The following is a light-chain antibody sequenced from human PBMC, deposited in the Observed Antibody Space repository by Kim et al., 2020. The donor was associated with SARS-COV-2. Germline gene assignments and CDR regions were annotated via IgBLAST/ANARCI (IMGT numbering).Light chain of an antibody. CDR2: WAS. J-gene: IGKJ1*01. CDR3: HQYYTTPWT. CDR1: QSVLYSSNNKNY. Sequence: ATNNCKSSQSVLYSSNNKNYLAWFQQKPRQAPKLLIYWASTRESGVPDRFSGSGSGTDFTLTISSLQAEDVAVYYCHQYYTTPWTFGQGTKVDIK. V-gene: IGKV4-1*01.